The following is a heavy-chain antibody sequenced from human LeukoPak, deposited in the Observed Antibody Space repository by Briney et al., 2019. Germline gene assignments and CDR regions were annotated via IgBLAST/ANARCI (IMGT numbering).Heavy chain of an antibody. CDR1: GFTFSSYS. Sequence: GGSLRLSCASSGFTFSSYSMNWVRQAPGKGLEWVSSISSSSSYIYYADSVKGRFTISRDNAKNSLYLQMNSLRAEDTAVYYCASGYCSGGSCQHDYWGQGTLVTVSS. V-gene: IGHV3-21*01. D-gene: IGHD2-15*01. CDR2: ISSSSSYI. J-gene: IGHJ4*02. CDR3: ASGYCSGGSCQHDY.